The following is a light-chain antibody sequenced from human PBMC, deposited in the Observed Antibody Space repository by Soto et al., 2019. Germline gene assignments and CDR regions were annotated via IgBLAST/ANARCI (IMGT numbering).Light chain of an antibody. CDR2: LEGSGSY. CDR3: ETWDSNSWV. J-gene: IGLJ3*02. Sequence: QLVLTQSSSASASLGSSVKLTCTQSSGNSSYIIAWHQQQPGKAPRYLMKLEGSGSYNKGSGVPDRFSGSSSGADRYLTISNLQFEDEADYYCETWDSNSWVFGGGTKVTVL. CDR1: SGNSSYI. V-gene: IGLV4-60*02.